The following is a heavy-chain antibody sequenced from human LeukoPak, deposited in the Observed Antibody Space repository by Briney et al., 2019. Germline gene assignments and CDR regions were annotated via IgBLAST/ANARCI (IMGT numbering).Heavy chain of an antibody. CDR2: INPRGGTT. Sequence: ASVKVSCKASGYTFTSYFMYWVRQAPGQGLEWMGLINPRGGTTRYAQKFQGRVTMTRDMSTSTVYMELSSLRSEDTAVYYCARENYYDSSGYRGYYFDYWGQGTLVTVSS. CDR3: ARENYYDSSGYRGYYFDY. V-gene: IGHV1-46*01. CDR1: GYTFTSYF. J-gene: IGHJ4*02. D-gene: IGHD3-22*01.